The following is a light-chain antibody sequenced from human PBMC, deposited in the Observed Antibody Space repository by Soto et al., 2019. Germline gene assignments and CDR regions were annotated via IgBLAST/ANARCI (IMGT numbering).Light chain of an antibody. CDR2: QAS. Sequence: DIQMTQSPSSLSASVGDTVTLTCRPSQDVDTCLAWFQQRPGKAPKLLISQASTLASGVPSRFSGSGSGTVFTLTISSLQPDDFATYFCQQYHTYWWSFGPGSKVEIK. J-gene: IGKJ1*01. CDR1: QDVDTC. V-gene: IGKV1-5*03. CDR3: QQYHTYWWS.